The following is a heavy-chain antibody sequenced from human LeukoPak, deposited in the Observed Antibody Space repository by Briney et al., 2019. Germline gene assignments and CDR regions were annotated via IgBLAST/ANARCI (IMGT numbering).Heavy chain of an antibody. V-gene: IGHV3-64D*06. CDR3: VKDGSGSYYTYYFDY. Sequence: GGSLRLSCSVSGFSFSDSAMHWVRQAPGKGLEYISAISSNGGSTYYADSVKGRFTISRDNSKNTLYLQMSSLRAGDTAVYYCVKDGSGSYYTYYFDYWGQGTLVTVSS. D-gene: IGHD3-10*01. CDR1: GFSFSDSA. CDR2: ISSNGGST. J-gene: IGHJ4*02.